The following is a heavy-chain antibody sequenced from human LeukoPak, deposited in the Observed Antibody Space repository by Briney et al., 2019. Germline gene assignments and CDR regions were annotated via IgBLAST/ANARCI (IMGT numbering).Heavy chain of an antibody. CDR2: ISSSSSYI. Sequence: GGSLRLSRAASGFTLSSYSMNWVRQAPGKGLEWVSSISSSSSYIYYADSVKGRFTISRDNAKNSLYLRMNSLRAEDTAVYYCARVGARRILWFGEDYYYYGMDVWGQGTTVTVSS. V-gene: IGHV3-21*01. D-gene: IGHD3-10*01. CDR1: GFTLSSYS. CDR3: ARVGARRILWFGEDYYYYGMDV. J-gene: IGHJ6*02.